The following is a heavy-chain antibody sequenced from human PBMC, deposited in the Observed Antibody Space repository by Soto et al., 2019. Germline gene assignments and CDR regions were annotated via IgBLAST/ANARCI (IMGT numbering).Heavy chain of an antibody. J-gene: IGHJ6*02. D-gene: IGHD3-16*01. CDR3: ARLRRGSIIKGDHYDMDV. CDR1: GYSFTYYW. V-gene: IGHV5-51*01. CDR2: IYPSDSDT. Sequence: PGESLKISCKGSGYSFTYYWVGWVRQMPGKGLEWMGIIYPSDSDTRYSPSSQGQVTTSADKSISTAYLQWSSLKASDTAMYYCARLRRGSIIKGDHYDMDVWGQGTTVTVSS.